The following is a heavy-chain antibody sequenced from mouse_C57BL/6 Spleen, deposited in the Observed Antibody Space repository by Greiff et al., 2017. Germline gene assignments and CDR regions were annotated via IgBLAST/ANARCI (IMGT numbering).Heavy chain of an antibody. Sequence: VQLQQSGPELVKPGASVKISCKASGYAFSSSWMNWVQQRPGKGLEWIGRIYPGDGDTNYNGKFKGKATLTADKSSSTAYMQLSSLSSEDAAVXFCAKAIITTVVAFDVWGKGTSVTVSS. CDR2: IYPGDGDT. J-gene: IGHJ4*01. CDR1: GYAFSSSW. CDR3: AKAIITTVVAFDV. D-gene: IGHD1-1*01. V-gene: IGHV1-82*01.